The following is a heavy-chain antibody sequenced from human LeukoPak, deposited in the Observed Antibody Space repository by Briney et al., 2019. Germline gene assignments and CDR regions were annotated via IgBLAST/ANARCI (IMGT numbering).Heavy chain of an antibody. D-gene: IGHD6-19*01. Sequence: GGSLRLSCAASGFTFSSYAMSWVRQAPGKGLESVSAISGSGGSTYYADSVKGRFTISRDNSKNTLYLQMNSLRAEDTAVYYCAKGSRAYSSGWLDYWGQGTLVTVSS. CDR3: AKGSRAYSSGWLDY. CDR1: GFTFSSYA. J-gene: IGHJ4*02. CDR2: ISGSGGST. V-gene: IGHV3-23*01.